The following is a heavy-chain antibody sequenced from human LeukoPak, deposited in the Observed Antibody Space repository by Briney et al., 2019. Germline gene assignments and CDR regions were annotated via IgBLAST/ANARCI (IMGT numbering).Heavy chain of an antibody. V-gene: IGHV3-73*01. J-gene: IGHJ5*02. Sequence: GGSLYHSCAASGFTFSGSAIHWVRQSSGKGLEWVGQIDKKDKGYATATAYAASVKGRFTISRDDSINTAYLQMKSLKTEDTAHYYCTRDRGTYNWFVLWARGTGVSVSS. CDR2: IDKKDKGYATAT. D-gene: IGHD3-16*01. CDR1: GFTFSGSA. CDR3: TRDRGTYNWFVL.